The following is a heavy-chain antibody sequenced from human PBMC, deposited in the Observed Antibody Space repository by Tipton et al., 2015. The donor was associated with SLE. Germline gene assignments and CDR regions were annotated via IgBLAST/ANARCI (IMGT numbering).Heavy chain of an antibody. CDR3: ATPSTTLGGSGWH. CDR2: IYYSGST. Sequence: TLSLTCTVSGGSISSSSYYWGWIRQPPGKGLEWIGSIYYSGSTYYNPSLKSRVTISVDTSKNQFSLKLSSVTAAGTAVYYCATPSTTLGGSGWHWGQGTLVTASS. V-gene: IGHV4-39*07. J-gene: IGHJ4*02. CDR1: GGSISSSSYY. D-gene: IGHD2-15*01.